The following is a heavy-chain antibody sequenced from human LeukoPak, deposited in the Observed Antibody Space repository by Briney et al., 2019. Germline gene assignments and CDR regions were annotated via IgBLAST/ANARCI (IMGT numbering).Heavy chain of an antibody. CDR1: GGSISRYY. Sequence: SETLSLTCTVSGGSISRYYWSWIRQPPGKGLEWIACMYYSGSTNYNPSLKSRVTISVDTSKNQFSLKLSSVTAADTAVYYCARGKHIGGYYLFDSWGQGSLVTVSS. J-gene: IGHJ4*02. CDR2: MYYSGST. D-gene: IGHD3-22*01. V-gene: IGHV4-59*01. CDR3: ARGKHIGGYYLFDS.